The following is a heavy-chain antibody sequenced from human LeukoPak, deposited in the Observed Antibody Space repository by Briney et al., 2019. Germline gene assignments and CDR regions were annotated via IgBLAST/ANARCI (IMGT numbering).Heavy chain of an antibody. Sequence: SETLSLTCTVSGGSISSGDYYWSWIRQPPGKGLEWIGYIYYSGSTYYNPSLKSRVTISVDTSKNQSSLKLSSVTAADTAVYYCASLTGYCSSTSCYDFDYWGQGTLVTVSS. CDR2: IYYSGST. J-gene: IGHJ4*02. CDR1: GGSISSGDYY. V-gene: IGHV4-30-4*08. CDR3: ASLTGYCSSTSCYDFDY. D-gene: IGHD2-2*01.